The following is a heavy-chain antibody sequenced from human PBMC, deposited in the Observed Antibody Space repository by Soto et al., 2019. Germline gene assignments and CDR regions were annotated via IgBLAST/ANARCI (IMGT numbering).Heavy chain of an antibody. V-gene: IGHV1-69*01. CDR3: ARGLRVYYYDSSGYQNWFDP. D-gene: IGHD3-22*01. Sequence: QVQLVQSGAEVKKPGSSVKVSCKASGGTFGSYAISWVRQAPGQGLEWMGGIIPIFGTANYAQKFQGRVTITAYESTSTAYMELSSLRSEDTAVYYCARGLRVYYYDSSGYQNWFDPWGQGTLVTVSS. J-gene: IGHJ5*02. CDR1: GGTFGSYA. CDR2: IIPIFGTA.